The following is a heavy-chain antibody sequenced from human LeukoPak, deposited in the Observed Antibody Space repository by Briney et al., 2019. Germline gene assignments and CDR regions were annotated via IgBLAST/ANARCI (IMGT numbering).Heavy chain of an antibody. CDR2: ISYDGSNK. D-gene: IGHD6-19*01. CDR3: AKGRRSGGWYDY. V-gene: IGHV3-30*18. Sequence: PGGSLRLSCAASGFTFSSYGMHWVRQAPGKGLEWVAVISYDGSNKYYADSVKGRFTISRDNSKNTLYLQMNSLRAEDTAVYYCAKGRRSGGWYDYWGQGTLVTVSS. CDR1: GFTFSSYG. J-gene: IGHJ4*02.